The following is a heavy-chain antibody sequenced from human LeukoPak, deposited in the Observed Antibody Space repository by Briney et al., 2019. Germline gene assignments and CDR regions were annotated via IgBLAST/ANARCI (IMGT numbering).Heavy chain of an antibody. J-gene: IGHJ4*02. V-gene: IGHV3-23*01. D-gene: IGHD5-18*01. CDR3: AKDFDVDTAIISYFDC. CDR2: ISGSGGYT. CDR1: GFTFSNYA. Sequence: GGSRRLSCAASGFTFSNYAMSWVRQAPGKVLEWVSAISGSGGYTYYADSVKGRFTISSDNSKNTLYLQMNSLRAEDTAVYFCAKDFDVDTAIISYFDCWGQGTLVTVSS.